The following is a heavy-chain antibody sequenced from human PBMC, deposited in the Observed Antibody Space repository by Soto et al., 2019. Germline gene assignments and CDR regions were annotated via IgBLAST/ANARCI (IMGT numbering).Heavy chain of an antibody. J-gene: IGHJ1*01. D-gene: IGHD1-26*01. V-gene: IGHV4-31*11. CDR3: ARGGLNLEYFQH. CDR1: GGSFSGYY. Sequence: PSETLSLTCAVYGGSFSGYYWSWIRQHPGKGLEWIGYIYYSGSTYYNPSLKSRVTISVDTSKNQFSLKLSSVTAADTAVYYCARGGLNLEYFQHWGQGTLVTVSS. CDR2: IYYSGST.